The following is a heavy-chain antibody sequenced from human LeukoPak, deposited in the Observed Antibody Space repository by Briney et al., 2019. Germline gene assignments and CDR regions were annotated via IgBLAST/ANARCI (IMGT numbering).Heavy chain of an antibody. V-gene: IGHV3-23*01. J-gene: IGHJ4*02. CDR1: GFTFSIYA. Sequence: GGSLRLSCAASGFTFSIYAMSWVRQAPGKGLEWVSDISGSGGDTDYADSGEGRLTISRDNSKNPLYLQMNGLRAEDKAIYYCAKSRVGYDYWGQGTLVTVSS. CDR2: ISGSGGDT. CDR3: AKSRVGYDY. D-gene: IGHD5-12*01.